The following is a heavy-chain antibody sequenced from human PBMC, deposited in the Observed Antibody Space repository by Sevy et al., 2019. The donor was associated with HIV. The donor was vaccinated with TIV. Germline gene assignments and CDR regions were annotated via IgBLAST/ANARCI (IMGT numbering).Heavy chain of an antibody. J-gene: IGHJ4*02. CDR3: ASRGLWWPQAY. CDR1: GGSISSSNW. D-gene: IGHD2-21*01. Sequence: SETLSLTCAVSGGSISSSNWWSWVRQPPGKRLEWIGEIYHSGSTNYNPSLKSRVTISVDKSKNQFSLKLSSVTAADTAVYYCASRGLWWPQAYWGQGTLVTVSS. CDR2: IYHSGST. V-gene: IGHV4-4*02.